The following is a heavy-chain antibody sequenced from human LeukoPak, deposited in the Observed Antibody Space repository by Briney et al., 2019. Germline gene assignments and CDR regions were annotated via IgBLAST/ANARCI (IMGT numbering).Heavy chain of an antibody. Sequence: GGSLRLSCAASGFTVSSNYMSWVRQAPGKGLEWVSVIYSGGSTYYADSVKGRFTISRDNSKNTLYLQMNSLRAEDTAVYYCARDSWGSGGFDYWGQGTLVTVSS. CDR2: IYSGGST. V-gene: IGHV3-53*01. D-gene: IGHD7-27*01. J-gene: IGHJ4*02. CDR1: GFTVSSNY. CDR3: ARDSWGSGGFDY.